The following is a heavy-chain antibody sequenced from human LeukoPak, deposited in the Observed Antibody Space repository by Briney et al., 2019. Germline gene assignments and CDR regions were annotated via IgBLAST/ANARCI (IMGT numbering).Heavy chain of an antibody. D-gene: IGHD3-3*01. Sequence: GGSLRLSFEASGFSFSTVPMSWVRQVPGKGLECVSYIIASGDSAYYADSVRGRFTISRDNSKNTLYLQMDDLRAEDSAVYYCATHILFWSGLFDSWGRGALVSVSS. CDR2: IIASGDSA. V-gene: IGHV3-23*01. J-gene: IGHJ4*02. CDR3: ATHILFWSGLFDS. CDR1: GFSFSTVP.